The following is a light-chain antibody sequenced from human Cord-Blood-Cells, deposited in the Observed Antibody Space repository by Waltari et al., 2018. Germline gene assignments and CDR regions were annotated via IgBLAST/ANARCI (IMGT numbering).Light chain of an antibody. CDR1: SSDVGGYNY. V-gene: IGLV2-14*03. Sequence: QSALTQPASVSGSPGQSITISCTGTSSDVGGYNYVSWYQQHPGKAPKLMIYDVSNRPSGVSTRFSGSKSGNTASLTISGLQAEYEADYYCSAYTSSSTLVFGGGTKLPVL. CDR2: DVS. J-gene: IGLJ3*02. CDR3: SAYTSSSTLV.